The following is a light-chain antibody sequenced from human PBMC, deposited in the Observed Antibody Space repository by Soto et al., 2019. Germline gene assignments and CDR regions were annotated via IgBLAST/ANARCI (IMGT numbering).Light chain of an antibody. Sequence: DIVMTQSPDSLAVSLGERATINCKSSQSVLYSSNNKNYLAWYQQKPGQPPKLLIYWASTRESGVPDRFSGSGCGTDFTLTISSLQAEDGAVYYCQQYYSTPPTFGQGTKVEIK. CDR2: WAS. CDR3: QQYYSTPPT. V-gene: IGKV4-1*01. J-gene: IGKJ1*01. CDR1: QSVLYSSNNKNY.